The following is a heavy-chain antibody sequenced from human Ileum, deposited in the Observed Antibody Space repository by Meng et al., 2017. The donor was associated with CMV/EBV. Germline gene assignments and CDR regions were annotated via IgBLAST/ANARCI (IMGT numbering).Heavy chain of an antibody. Sequence: GESLKISCAASGFTFSQYWMHWVRQAPGKGLEWVARVLGEGDSLRYADSVKGRFTVSRDNGKNTLFLEMNRVSVEDTALYYCVRGDDWRDYYGMDVWGQGTTVTVSS. D-gene: IGHD3-9*01. J-gene: IGHJ6*02. V-gene: IGHV3-74*01. CDR3: VRGDDWRDYYGMDV. CDR2: VLGEGDSL. CDR1: GFTFSQYW.